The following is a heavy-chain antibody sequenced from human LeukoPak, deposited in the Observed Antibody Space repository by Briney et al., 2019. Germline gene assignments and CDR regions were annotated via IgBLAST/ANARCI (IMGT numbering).Heavy chain of an antibody. Sequence: GGSLRLSCAASGFTFSSYWMSWVRQAPGKGLEWVANIKQDGSEKYYVDSVKGRFTISRDNAKNSLYLQMNSLRAEDTAVYYCARDTGSSWYLDNYGMDVWGQGTTVTVSS. CDR3: ARDTGSSWYLDNYGMDV. V-gene: IGHV3-7*01. J-gene: IGHJ6*02. CDR1: GFTFSSYW. CDR2: IKQDGSEK. D-gene: IGHD6-13*01.